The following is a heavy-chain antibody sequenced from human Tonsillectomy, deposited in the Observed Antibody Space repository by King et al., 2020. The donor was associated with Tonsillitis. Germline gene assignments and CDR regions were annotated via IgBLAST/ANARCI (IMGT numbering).Heavy chain of an antibody. CDR2: ISNDGRNK. Sequence: VQLVESGGGVVQPGRSLRLSCAASGFTFSSYAMHWVRQAPGKGLEWVAVISNDGRNKYYADSVKGRFTISRDNSKNTLYLQMSSLRAEDAAVYYCARADTSGWYDAFDIWGQGRMVTVSS. CDR3: ARADTSGWYDAFDI. J-gene: IGHJ3*02. V-gene: IGHV3-30*15. CDR1: GFTFSSYA. D-gene: IGHD6-19*01.